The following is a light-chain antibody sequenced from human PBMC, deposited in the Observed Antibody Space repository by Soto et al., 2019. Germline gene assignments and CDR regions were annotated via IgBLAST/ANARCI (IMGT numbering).Light chain of an antibody. J-gene: IGKJ3*01. Sequence: EIVLTQSPGNLSLSPGERATLSCRASQSVSSTYLAWYQQKPGQAPRLLIYGASSRASGIPDRFSGSGSGTDFTLTISRLDPEDFAVYYCQQYGRSSLTFGPGTKVDIK. V-gene: IGKV3-20*01. CDR3: QQYGRSSLT. CDR1: QSVSSTY. CDR2: GAS.